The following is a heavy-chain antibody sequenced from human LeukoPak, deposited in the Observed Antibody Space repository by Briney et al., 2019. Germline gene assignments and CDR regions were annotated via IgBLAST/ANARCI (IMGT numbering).Heavy chain of an antibody. V-gene: IGHV4-4*07. D-gene: IGHD2-15*01. CDR3: ARDECSGGSCDPFYYYGMDV. J-gene: IGHJ6*02. CDR1: GGSISSYY. CDR2: IYTSGST. Sequence: PSETLSLTCTVSGGSISSYYWSWIRQPAGKGLEWIGRIYTSGSTNYNPSLKSRVTMSVDTSKNQFSLKLSSVTAPDTAVYYCARDECSGGSCDPFYYYGMDVWGQGTTVTVSS.